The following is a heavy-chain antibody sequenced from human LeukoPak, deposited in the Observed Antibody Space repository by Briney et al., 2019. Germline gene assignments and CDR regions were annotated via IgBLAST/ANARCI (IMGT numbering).Heavy chain of an antibody. D-gene: IGHD1-26*01. Sequence: SETLSLTCTVSGGSISSYYWTWIRQPAGKGLEWIGRVNTNGTTNYNPSLKTRVTMSVDTSKNQFSLNLASVTAADTAIYYCARARGGSYYFDYWGQGALVIVSS. J-gene: IGHJ4*02. CDR1: GGSISSYY. CDR2: VNTNGTT. CDR3: ARARGGSYYFDY. V-gene: IGHV4-4*07.